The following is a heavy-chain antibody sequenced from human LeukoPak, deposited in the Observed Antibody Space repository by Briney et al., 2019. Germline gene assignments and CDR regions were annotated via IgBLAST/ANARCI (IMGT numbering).Heavy chain of an antibody. D-gene: IGHD1-1*01. CDR2: ISSSSSYI. Sequence: GGSLRLSCAASGFTFSSYSMNWVRQAPGKGLEWVSCISSSSSYIYYADSVKGRFTISRDNAKNSLYLQMNSLRAEDTAVYYCASARYNGDPAYWGQGTLVTVSS. CDR3: ASARYNGDPAY. J-gene: IGHJ4*02. CDR1: GFTFSSYS. V-gene: IGHV3-21*05.